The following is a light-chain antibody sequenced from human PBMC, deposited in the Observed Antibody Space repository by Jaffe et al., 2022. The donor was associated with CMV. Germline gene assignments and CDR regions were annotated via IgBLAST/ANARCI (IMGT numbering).Light chain of an antibody. V-gene: IGKV1-5*03. CDR3: QQYNSYST. CDR1: QSIGRR. Sequence: DIQMTQSPSTLSASVGDRVTITCRASQSIGRRLAWYQQKPGRAPKLLVYKASILEPGVPSRFSGSGSGTEFTLTISSLQPNDFATYYCQQYNSYSTFAQGTKLEIK. CDR2: KAS. J-gene: IGKJ2*01.